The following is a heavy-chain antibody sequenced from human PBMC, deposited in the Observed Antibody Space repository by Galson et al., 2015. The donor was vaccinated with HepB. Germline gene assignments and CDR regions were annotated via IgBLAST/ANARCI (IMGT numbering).Heavy chain of an antibody. J-gene: IGHJ4*02. CDR1: GFNFSCYA. V-gene: IGHV3-30-3*01. D-gene: IGHD5-18*01. Sequence: PLGVSGAASGFNFSCYAMQWARQAPGEGLEWAAGISYDGNDKYHADSVKGRFTISRDNSKNTLYLQMNSLRAEDTAVYYCARDSRGGRDTAMEGGFDYWGQGTLVTVSS. CDR2: ISYDGNDK. CDR3: ARDSRGGRDTAMEGGFDY.